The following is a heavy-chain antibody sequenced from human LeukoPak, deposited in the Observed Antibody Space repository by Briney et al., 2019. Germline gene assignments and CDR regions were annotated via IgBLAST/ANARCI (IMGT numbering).Heavy chain of an antibody. CDR1: GFTFSSYS. D-gene: IGHD2-2*01. CDR2: IWYDGSNK. Sequence: GGSLRLSCAASGFTFSSYSMYWVRQAPGKGLEWVSVIWYDGSNKYYADSVKGRFTISRDNSKNTLYLQMNSLRVEDPAVYYCAKGPPADDAVDQGNFDSWGQGTLVTVSS. J-gene: IGHJ4*02. V-gene: IGHV3-33*06. CDR3: AKGPPADDAVDQGNFDS.